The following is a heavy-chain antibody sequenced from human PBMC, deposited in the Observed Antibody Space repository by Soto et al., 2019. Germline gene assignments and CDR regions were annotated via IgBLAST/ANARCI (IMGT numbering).Heavy chain of an antibody. D-gene: IGHD4-17*01. Sequence: GESLKISCKGSGYSFTSYWIGWVRQMPGKGLEWMGIIYPGDSDTRYSPSFQGQVTISADKSISTAYLQWSSLKASDTAMYYCARQDGDPNYYYYGMDVWGQGTTVTVSS. V-gene: IGHV5-51*01. CDR3: ARQDGDPNYYYYGMDV. CDR1: GYSFTSYW. CDR2: IYPGDSDT. J-gene: IGHJ6*02.